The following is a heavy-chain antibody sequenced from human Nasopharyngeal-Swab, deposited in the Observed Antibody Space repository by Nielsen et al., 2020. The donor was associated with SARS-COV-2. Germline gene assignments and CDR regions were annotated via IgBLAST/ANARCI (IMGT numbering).Heavy chain of an antibody. Sequence: GESLKISCAASGFAFTDYSMDWVRQAPGKGLEWVSYITSSSSTRYYADSVKGRFTVSRDNAKNSLYLQMSSPRDEDTAVYYCVREFEATGATYLDYWGLGTLVTVSS. CDR3: VREFEATGATYLDY. CDR2: ITSSSSTR. J-gene: IGHJ4*02. CDR1: GFAFTDYS. V-gene: IGHV3-48*02. D-gene: IGHD1-26*01.